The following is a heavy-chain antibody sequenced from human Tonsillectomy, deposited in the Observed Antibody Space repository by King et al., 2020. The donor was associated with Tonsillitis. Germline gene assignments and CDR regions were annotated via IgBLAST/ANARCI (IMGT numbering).Heavy chain of an antibody. V-gene: IGHV1-69*01. J-gene: IGHJ6*03. Sequence: HVQLVESGAEVKKPGSSVKVSCKASGGTFSTYAISWVRQAPGQGLEWMGGIIPMFGSANYAQKFQGRVTITADEFTSTAYMELSSLRSADTAVYYCARGLPNYGGPESYYYYMDVWGKGTTVTVSS. D-gene: IGHD4-23*01. CDR3: ARGLPNYGGPESYYYYMDV. CDR2: IIPMFGSA. CDR1: GGTFSTYA.